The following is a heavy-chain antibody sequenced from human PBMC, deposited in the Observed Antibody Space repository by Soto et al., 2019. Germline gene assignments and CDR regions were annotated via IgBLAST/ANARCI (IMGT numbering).Heavy chain of an antibody. J-gene: IGHJ4*02. V-gene: IGHV4-30-2*01. Sequence: QLQLQESGSGLVKPSQTLSLTCAVSGGSISSGGYSWSWIRQPPGKGLEWIGYIYHSGSTYYNPSLKSRITISIARSKNQLSLKLSSVTAADTAVYYCAIGMTTVTTLDYWGQGTLVTVSS. CDR3: AIGMTTVTTLDY. D-gene: IGHD4-4*01. CDR1: GGSISSGGYS. CDR2: IYHSGST.